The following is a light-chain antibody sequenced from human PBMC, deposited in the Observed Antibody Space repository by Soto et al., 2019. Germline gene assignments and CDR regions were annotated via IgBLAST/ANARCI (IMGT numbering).Light chain of an antibody. CDR1: QSFRGL. V-gene: IGKV3-11*01. J-gene: IGKJ5*01. CDR2: DAY. CDR3: HQRHIWLIT. Sequence: VFNPTPLTXXLSPGERTXLPXRASQSFRGLLAWYQEKPGHAPRLLIYDAYNRATGIPPRLSGSGSGTDFTLTISSLEPEDSALYYSHQRHIWLITFSQITRFDIK.